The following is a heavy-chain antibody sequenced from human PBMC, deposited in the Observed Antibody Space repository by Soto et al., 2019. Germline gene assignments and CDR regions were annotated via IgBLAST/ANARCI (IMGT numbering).Heavy chain of an antibody. CDR2: ISWNSGSI. D-gene: IGHD6-19*01. CDR1: GFTFDDYA. J-gene: IGHJ4*02. CDR3: AKDRGLVLSVCFDY. V-gene: IGHV3-9*01. Sequence: EVQLVESGGGLVQPGRSLRLSCAASGFTFDDYAMHWVRQAPGRGLEWVSGISWNSGSIGYADSVKGRFTIPTDNAKNSLYLQMNSLRAEDTAWYYCAKDRGLVLSVCFDYWGQGTLVTVSS.